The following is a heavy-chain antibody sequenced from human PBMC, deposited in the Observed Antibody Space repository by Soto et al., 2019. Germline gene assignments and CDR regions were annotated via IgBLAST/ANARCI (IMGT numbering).Heavy chain of an antibody. CDR3: ARHEGGWYFDY. Sequence: SETLSLTCTVSRGSISSGTNYWAWIRQPPGKGLEWIANIYYSGSTFYNPSLKSRVTISLDTSKNQFSLKLRSVTAADMAGYYGARHEGGWYFDYWGQGTLVAVSS. J-gene: IGHJ4*02. D-gene: IGHD3-16*01. V-gene: IGHV4-39*01. CDR2: IYYSGST. CDR1: RGSISSGTNY.